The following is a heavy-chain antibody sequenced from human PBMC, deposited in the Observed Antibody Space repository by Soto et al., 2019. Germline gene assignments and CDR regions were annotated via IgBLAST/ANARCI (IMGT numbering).Heavy chain of an antibody. Sequence: QVQLVQSGDEVKKPGSSVKVSCKASGGTFSSYAISWVRKAPGQGLEWMGGIIPIFGTANYAQKFQGRVTITADKSTSTAYMELSSLRSEDTAVYYCASLPKRRGGNSDFEYWGQGTLVTVSS. J-gene: IGHJ4*02. CDR1: GGTFSSYA. V-gene: IGHV1-69*06. D-gene: IGHD2-21*02. CDR2: IIPIFGTA. CDR3: ASLPKRRGGNSDFEY.